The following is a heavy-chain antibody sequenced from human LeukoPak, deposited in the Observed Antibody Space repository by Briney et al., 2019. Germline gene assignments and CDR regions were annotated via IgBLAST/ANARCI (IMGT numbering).Heavy chain of an antibody. J-gene: IGHJ4*02. D-gene: IGHD2-8*01. CDR1: GFTFSSYS. V-gene: IGHV3-21*01. CDR3: ARSPMPSSVLMVYAIGDYFDY. CDR2: ISSSSSYI. Sequence: GGSLRLSCAASGFTFSSYSMNWVRQAPGKGLEWVSSISSSSSYIYYADSVKGRFTISRDNAKNSLYLQMNSLRAEDTAVYYCARSPMPSSVLMVYAIGDYFDYWGQGTLVTVSS.